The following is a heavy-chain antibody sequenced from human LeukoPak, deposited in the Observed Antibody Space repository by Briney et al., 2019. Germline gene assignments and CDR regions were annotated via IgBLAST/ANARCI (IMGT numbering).Heavy chain of an antibody. J-gene: IGHJ4*02. D-gene: IGHD5-24*01. Sequence: GASLKISCKGSGYSFTSYWIGWVRQMPGKGLEWMGIIYPGDSDTRYSPSFQGQVTISADKSISTAYLQWSSLKASDTAMYYCATLGGDGYNYGYFDYWGQGTLVTVSS. CDR2: IYPGDSDT. CDR3: ATLGGDGYNYGYFDY. CDR1: GYSFTSYW. V-gene: IGHV5-51*01.